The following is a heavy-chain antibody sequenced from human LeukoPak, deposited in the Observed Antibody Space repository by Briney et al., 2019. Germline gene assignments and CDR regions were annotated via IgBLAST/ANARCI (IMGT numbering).Heavy chain of an antibody. CDR2: ISSSGSTI. V-gene: IGHV3-48*03. J-gene: IGHJ6*02. Sequence: PGGSLRLSCAASGFTFSSYEMNWVRQAPGKGLEWVSYISSSGSTIYYADSVKGRFTISRDNAKNSLYLQMNSLRAEDTAVYYCARGATRIAAIPYGMDVWGQGTTVTVSS. CDR3: ARGATRIAAIPYGMDV. CDR1: GFTFSSYE. D-gene: IGHD6-13*01.